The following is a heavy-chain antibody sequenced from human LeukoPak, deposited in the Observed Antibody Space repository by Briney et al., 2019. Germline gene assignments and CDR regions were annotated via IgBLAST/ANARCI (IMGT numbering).Heavy chain of an antibody. CDR2: IYPGDSGT. D-gene: IGHD3-22*01. CDR3: ARRRGDYYSGDFDY. CDR1: GYNFSSYW. J-gene: IGHJ4*01. Sequence: GESLKISCKGSGYNFSSYWIGWVRQMPGKGLEWMGIIYPGDSGTRYSPTFHGQVTISADKSISTAYLQWSSMKASDTAMYYCARRRGDYYSGDFDYWGQGTLVTVSS. V-gene: IGHV5-51*01.